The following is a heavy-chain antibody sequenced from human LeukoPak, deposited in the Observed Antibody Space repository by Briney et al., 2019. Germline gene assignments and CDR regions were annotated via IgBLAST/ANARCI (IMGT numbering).Heavy chain of an antibody. V-gene: IGHV3-23*01. CDR2: ISGSGGST. J-gene: IGHJ4*02. D-gene: IGHD6-13*01. Sequence: PGGSLRLSCAASGFTFSSYAMSWVRQAPGEGLEWVSAISGSGGSTYYADSVKGRFTISRDNSKNTLYLQMNSLRAEDTAVYYCAFLIPAAGYFDYWGQGTLVTVSS. CDR1: GFTFSSYA. CDR3: AFLIPAAGYFDY.